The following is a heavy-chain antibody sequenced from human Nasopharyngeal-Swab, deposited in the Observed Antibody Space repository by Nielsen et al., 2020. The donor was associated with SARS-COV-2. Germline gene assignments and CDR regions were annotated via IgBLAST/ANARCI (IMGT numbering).Heavy chain of an antibody. CDR2: ISGSGGST. CDR1: GFTFSSYA. Sequence: GGSLRLSCAASGFTFSSYAMSWVRQAPGKGLEWVSAISGSGGSTYYADSVKGRFTNSRDNSKNTLYLQMNSLRAEDTAVYYCAKDRYYYGSGSLTRDYYYMDVWGKGTTVTVSS. D-gene: IGHD3-10*01. J-gene: IGHJ6*03. CDR3: AKDRYYYGSGSLTRDYYYMDV. V-gene: IGHV3-23*01.